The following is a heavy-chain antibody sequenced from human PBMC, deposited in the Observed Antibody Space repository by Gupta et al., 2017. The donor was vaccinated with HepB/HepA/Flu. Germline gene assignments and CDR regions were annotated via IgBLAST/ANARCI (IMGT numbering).Heavy chain of an antibody. J-gene: IGHJ5*02. D-gene: IGHD3-10*01. V-gene: IGHV3-49*03. CDR1: GFNFGDYA. CDR2: IRSSTYGGST. CDR3: AREAGYGFFDP. Sequence: EVHLVDSGGDIVEPGRYLRLSCAASGFNFGDYAMSWFRQAPGKGLEWVGFIRSSTYGGSTKYAASVRDRFTISRDDSKSITYLQMDSLKSEDTAMYFCAREAGYGFFDPWGQGTLVSVSS.